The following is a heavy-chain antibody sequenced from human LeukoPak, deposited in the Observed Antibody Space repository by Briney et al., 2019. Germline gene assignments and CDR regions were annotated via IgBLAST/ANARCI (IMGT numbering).Heavy chain of an antibody. V-gene: IGHV4-34*01. Sequence: SETLSLTCSVYGGSFSDYDWSWVRQAPGRGLQWIGEINQSGATNCDPSLKSRVTMSIDTSKSQFSLSLRSVTAADTAVYFCARYVPVKTGPTRASFDYWGQGILVTVSS. J-gene: IGHJ4*02. D-gene: IGHD1-1*01. CDR2: INQSGAT. CDR1: GGSFSDYD. CDR3: ARYVPVKTGPTRASFDY.